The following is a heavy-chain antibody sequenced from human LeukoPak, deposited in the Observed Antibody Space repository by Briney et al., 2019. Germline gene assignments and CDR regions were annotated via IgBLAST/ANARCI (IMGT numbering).Heavy chain of an antibody. CDR1: GFSFSNHG. CDR2: IWDDGNNK. CDR3: ARDSYQDYYGRFDP. D-gene: IGHD3-10*01. Sequence: GGSLRLSCAASGFSFSNHGMHWVRQAPGKRLEWVAVIWDDGNNKRYANSVNGRFTISRDNSENTLYLQMNGLTAEDTAVYYCARDSYQDYYGRFDPWGQGTLVIVSS. V-gene: IGHV3-33*01. J-gene: IGHJ5*02.